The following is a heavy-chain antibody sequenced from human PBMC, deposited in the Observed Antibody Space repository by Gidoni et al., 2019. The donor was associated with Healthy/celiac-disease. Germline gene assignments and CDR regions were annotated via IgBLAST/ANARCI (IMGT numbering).Heavy chain of an antibody. J-gene: IGHJ4*02. CDR3: ARTQNTAMVWSDPLDY. CDR2: IYYSGST. CDR1: GGSISSSRYY. Sequence: QLQLQESGPGLVKPSETLSLTCTVSGGSISSSRYYWGWIRQPPGKGLEWIGSIYYSGSTYYNPSLKSRVTISVDTSKNQFSLKLSSVTAADTAVYYCARTQNTAMVWSDPLDYWGQGTLVTVSS. V-gene: IGHV4-39*01. D-gene: IGHD5-18*01.